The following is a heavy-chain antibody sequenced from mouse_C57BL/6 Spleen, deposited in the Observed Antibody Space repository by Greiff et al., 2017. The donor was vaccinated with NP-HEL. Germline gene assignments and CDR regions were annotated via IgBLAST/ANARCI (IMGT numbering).Heavy chain of an antibody. CDR1: GFTFSDYG. V-gene: IGHV5-17*01. Sequence: EVKLVESGGGLVKPGGSLKLSCAASGFTFSDYGMHWVRQAPEKGLEWVAYISSGSSTIYYADTVKGRFTITRDNAKNTLFLQMTSLRSEDTAMYYCARGYSNYETAMDYWGQGTSVTVSS. CDR2: ISSGSSTI. CDR3: ARGYSNYETAMDY. J-gene: IGHJ4*01. D-gene: IGHD2-5*01.